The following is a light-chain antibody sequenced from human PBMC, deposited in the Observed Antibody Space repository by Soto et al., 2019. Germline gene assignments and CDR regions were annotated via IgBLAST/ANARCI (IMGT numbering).Light chain of an antibody. Sequence: EILMTQSPVTLSVSPGERATLSCRASQSVSSNLAWYQQKPGQAPSLLVYGASTRATGIPARFSGSGSGTDFTLTISSLEPEDFAVYYCQQRSNWPWTFGQETKVDI. CDR1: QSVSSN. CDR3: QQRSNWPWT. J-gene: IGKJ1*01. CDR2: GAS. V-gene: IGKV3-11*01.